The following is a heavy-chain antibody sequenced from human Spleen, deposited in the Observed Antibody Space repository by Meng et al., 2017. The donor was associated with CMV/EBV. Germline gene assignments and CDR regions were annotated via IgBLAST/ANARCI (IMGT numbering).Heavy chain of an antibody. V-gene: IGHV1-46*01. J-gene: IGHJ4*02. D-gene: IGHD5/OR15-5a*01. CDR1: GFTFTSYY. CDR3: AREKSIYDGGGWN. Sequence: ASVKVSCKSSGFTFTSYYMHWVRQAPGQGLEWMGIINPSGGSTTYAQKFQGRVTITRNTSISTAYMELSSLRSEDTAVYYCAREKSIYDGGGWNWGQGALVTVSS. CDR2: INPSGGST.